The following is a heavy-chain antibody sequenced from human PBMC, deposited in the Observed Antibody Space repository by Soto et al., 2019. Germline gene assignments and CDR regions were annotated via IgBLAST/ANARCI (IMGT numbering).Heavy chain of an antibody. CDR2: IFHSGNT. D-gene: IGHD2-2*01. CDR1: GGSISNYY. CDR3: ARKSSTSDY. V-gene: IGHV4-59*01. Sequence: SETLSLTCTVSGGSISNYYWSWIRQPPGRGLEWIGYIFHSGNTNYNPSLKSRVTISVDTSKNRFSLKLSSVTAADTAVYYCARKSSTSDYWGQGTLVTVSS. J-gene: IGHJ4*02.